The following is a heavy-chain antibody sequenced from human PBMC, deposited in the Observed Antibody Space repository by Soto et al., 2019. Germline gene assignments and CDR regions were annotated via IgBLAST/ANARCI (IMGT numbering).Heavy chain of an antibody. CDR3: AKTRHTRSLKYSFDL. D-gene: IGHD2-2*02. CDR2: IDPSNGQT. J-gene: IGHJ4*02. CDR1: GFSFTGYY. Sequence: ASVKVSCKASGFSFTGYYIHWLRQAPGQGLEWMGWIDPSNGQTRYAQDFQGTVTMTKDTSTSTVYMELRSLTSDDTAVYYCAKTRHTRSLKYSFDLWGQGTLVTVSS. V-gene: IGHV1-18*04.